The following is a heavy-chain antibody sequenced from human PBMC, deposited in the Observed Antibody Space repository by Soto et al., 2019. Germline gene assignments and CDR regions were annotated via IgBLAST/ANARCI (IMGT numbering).Heavy chain of an antibody. CDR1: GITVSTKC. D-gene: IGHD2-2*01. CDR3: ASRPGTMEAPTMPPLDY. CDR2: IYTGGRT. Sequence: EVQLVESGGGLAQPGGSLRLSCAASGITVSTKCMSWVRQAPGKGLEWVSIIYTGGRTYHADSVKGRFTISRDNSKNTLYLLMNILRVEDTAVYYCASRPGTMEAPTMPPLDYWGQGALVTVSS. J-gene: IGHJ4*02. V-gene: IGHV3-66*01.